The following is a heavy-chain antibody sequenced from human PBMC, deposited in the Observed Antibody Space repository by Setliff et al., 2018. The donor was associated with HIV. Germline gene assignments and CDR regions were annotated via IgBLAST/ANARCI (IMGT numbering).Heavy chain of an antibody. CDR1: GASIRSYY. J-gene: IGHJ6*04. Sequence: SETLSLTCSVSGASIRSYYWTWIRQPPGRGLEWIGFIYYTGSTKYNPSLKSRVTISVDTSKTQFSLRLGSVTAADTAVYYCAKKYYDLWGTQTDVWGKGTTVTVSS. D-gene: IGHD3-22*01. CDR2: IYYTGST. CDR3: AKKYYDLWGTQTDV. V-gene: IGHV4-59*08.